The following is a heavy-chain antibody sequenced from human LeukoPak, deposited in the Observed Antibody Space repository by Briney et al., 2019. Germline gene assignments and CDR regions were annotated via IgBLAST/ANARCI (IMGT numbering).Heavy chain of an antibody. CDR1: GSGFTFGNFA. Sequence: GGSLRLSCEASGSGFTFGNFAFSWVRQAPGKGLEWLSGISASGHYTYAAESVKGRFSISRDNAKNTVYIQLNRLRAEDTAVYYCAKDGSWGAYRFYIYMDVWGKGTTVSVSS. CDR2: ISASGHYT. D-gene: IGHD3-16*01. J-gene: IGHJ6*03. V-gene: IGHV3-23*01. CDR3: AKDGSWGAYRFYIYMDV.